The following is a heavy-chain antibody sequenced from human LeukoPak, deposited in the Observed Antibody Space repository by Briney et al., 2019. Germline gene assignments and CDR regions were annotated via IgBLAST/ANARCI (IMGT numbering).Heavy chain of an antibody. CDR3: AHTLEYCSGGSCFTFDY. CDR1: GFSLSTSGVG. CDR2: IYWDDDK. Sequence: SGPTLVKPTQTLTLTCTFSGFSLSTSGVGVGWIRQPPGKALERLALIYWDDDKRYSPSLKSRLTITKGTSKNQVVFTMTNMGPVDTATYYCAHTLEYCSGGSCFTFDYWGQGALDTVSS. V-gene: IGHV2-5*02. D-gene: IGHD2-15*01. J-gene: IGHJ4*02.